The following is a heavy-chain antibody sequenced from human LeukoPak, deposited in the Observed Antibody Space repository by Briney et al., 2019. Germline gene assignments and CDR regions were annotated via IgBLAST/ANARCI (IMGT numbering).Heavy chain of an antibody. CDR1: GFTFSDYY. CDR2: ISSSGSTI. V-gene: IGHV3-11*01. CDR3: ASVDFWSGYYDY. Sequence: PGGSLRLSSAASGFTFSDYYMSWIRQAPGKGLEWVSYISSSGSTIYYADSVKGRFTISRDNAKNSLYLQMNSLRAEDTAVYYCASVDFWSGYYDYWGQGTLVTVSS. D-gene: IGHD3-3*01. J-gene: IGHJ4*02.